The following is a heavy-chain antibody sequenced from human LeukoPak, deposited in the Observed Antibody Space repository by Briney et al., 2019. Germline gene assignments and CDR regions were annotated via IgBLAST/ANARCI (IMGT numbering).Heavy chain of an antibody. D-gene: IGHD3-9*01. CDR2: ISGSGGST. Sequence: GGSLRLSCAASGFTFSSYAMSWVRQAPGKGLEWVSAISGSGGSTYYADSVKGRFTISRDNSKNTLYLQMNSLRAEDTAVYFCEQESAYDILTGYYDNWFDPWGQGTLVTVSS. V-gene: IGHV3-23*01. CDR3: EQESAYDILTGYYDNWFDP. J-gene: IGHJ5*02. CDR1: GFTFSSYA.